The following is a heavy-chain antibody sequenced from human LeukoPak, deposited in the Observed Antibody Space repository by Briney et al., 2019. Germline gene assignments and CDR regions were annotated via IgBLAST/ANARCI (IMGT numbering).Heavy chain of an antibody. V-gene: IGHV4-34*01. Sequence: SETLSLTCTVSGGSISTYYWNWIRQPPGKGLEWIGEINHSGSTNYNPSLKSRVTISVDTSKNQFSLKLSSVTAADTAVYYCARLPLRSGYYYVRGNWFDPWGQGTLVTVSS. CDR2: INHSGST. J-gene: IGHJ5*02. D-gene: IGHD3-22*01. CDR3: ARLPLRSGYYYVRGNWFDP. CDR1: GGSISTYY.